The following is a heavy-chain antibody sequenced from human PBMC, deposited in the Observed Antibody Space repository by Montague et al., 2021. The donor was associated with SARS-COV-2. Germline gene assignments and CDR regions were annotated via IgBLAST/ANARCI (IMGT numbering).Heavy chain of an antibody. CDR3: ARRGRSLQPVATTFGGFDF. CDR2: NNDSGST. D-gene: IGHD3-10*02. CDR1: GGSISSSNYY. Sequence: SETLSLTCTVSGGSISSSNYYWDWIRQPKGKGLLWNGSNNDSGSTYYNPTLKSRVTISVDTTKNHFSLKLSSVTDADTAVYYCARRGRSLQPVATTFGGFDFWGQGRMVTVSS. J-gene: IGHJ3*01. V-gene: IGHV4-39*02.